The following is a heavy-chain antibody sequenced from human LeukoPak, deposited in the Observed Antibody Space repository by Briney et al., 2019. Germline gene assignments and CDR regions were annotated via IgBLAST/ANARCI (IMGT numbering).Heavy chain of an antibody. J-gene: IGHJ4*02. CDR1: GFTFSSYW. Sequence: PGGSLTLSCAASGFTFSSYWMHWLRQAPGEGLVWVSRINSDGSSTTYADSVKGRFTISRDNAKNTLYLQMNSLRAEDTAVYYCARDVTATLDYWGQGTLVTVSS. CDR3: ARDVTATLDY. CDR2: INSDGSST. D-gene: IGHD5-18*01. V-gene: IGHV3-74*03.